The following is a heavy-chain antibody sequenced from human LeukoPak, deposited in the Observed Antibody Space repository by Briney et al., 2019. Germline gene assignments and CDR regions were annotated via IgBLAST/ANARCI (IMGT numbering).Heavy chain of an antibody. Sequence: PGGSLRLSCAASGFSFDTYSMHWVRRAPGKGLEWVAVISYDGSNKKYADSVKGRFTVSRDNSENTVYLQMNSLRAEDAALYYCGRDPNRGGNGDYGDPWGQGTLVTVSP. CDR3: GRDPNRGGNGDYGDP. CDR2: ISYDGSNK. D-gene: IGHD4-17*01. CDR1: GFSFDTYS. V-gene: IGHV3-30*04. J-gene: IGHJ5*02.